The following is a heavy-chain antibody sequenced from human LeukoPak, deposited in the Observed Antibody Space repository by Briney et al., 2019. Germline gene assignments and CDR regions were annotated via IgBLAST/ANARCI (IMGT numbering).Heavy chain of an antibody. D-gene: IGHD4-23*01. V-gene: IGHV3-33*01. Sequence: GGTLRLSRAASGLTLSSEGMHWVRQAPGTGLEGGALIWSYVRKKYYAESVKGQFTISSDNSQTTLCLQLNSLSAEVRAVYYCARDYGGTASHDPWGQGTLVTVSS. CDR3: ARDYGGTASHDP. CDR1: GLTLSSEG. CDR2: IWSYVRKK. J-gene: IGHJ5*02.